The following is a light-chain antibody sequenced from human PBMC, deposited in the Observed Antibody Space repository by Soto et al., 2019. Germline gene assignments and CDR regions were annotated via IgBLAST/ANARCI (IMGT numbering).Light chain of an antibody. CDR3: QQYEKWPPSIT. CDR1: QPLNNN. CDR2: GTS. J-gene: IGKJ5*01. Sequence: EIVLTQSPATLSLSPGERATLSCRAGQPLNNNVAWYQHKPGQAPRLLIYGTSTRATGISARFSGGGSGTEFTLTISSLQSEDFAVYYCQQYEKWPPSITFGQGTRLEIK. V-gene: IGKV3-15*01.